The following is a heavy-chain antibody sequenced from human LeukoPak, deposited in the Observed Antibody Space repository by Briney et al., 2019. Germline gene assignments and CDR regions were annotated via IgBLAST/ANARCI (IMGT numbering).Heavy chain of an antibody. CDR1: GFTFSRYG. J-gene: IGHJ3*02. D-gene: IGHD4-11*01. V-gene: IGHV3-30*02. Sequence: SGGSLRLSCAASGFTFSRYGMHWVRQAPGKGLEWVAFISFDGSKNYHADSVKGRFTISRDNSKNTLYLPTNSLRAEDTAVYYCTKEGADYSNYGAAFDIWGQGTVVTVSS. CDR2: ISFDGSKN. CDR3: TKEGADYSNYGAAFDI.